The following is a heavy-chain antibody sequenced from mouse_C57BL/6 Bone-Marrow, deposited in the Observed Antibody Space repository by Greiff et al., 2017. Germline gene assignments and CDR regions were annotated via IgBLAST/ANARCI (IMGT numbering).Heavy chain of an antibody. Sequence: QVQLKESGAELMKPGASVKLSCKATGYTFTGYWIAWVKQRPGHGLEWIGAILPGSGSTNYTESFKGKATFTADTYSSTAYMQLSSLTTEDSAIYYCANDGYYEEWYFDVWGTGTTVTVAA. J-gene: IGHJ1*03. CDR1: GYTFTGYW. V-gene: IGHV1-9*01. D-gene: IGHD2-3*01. CDR2: ILPGSGST. CDR3: ANDGYYEEWYFDV.